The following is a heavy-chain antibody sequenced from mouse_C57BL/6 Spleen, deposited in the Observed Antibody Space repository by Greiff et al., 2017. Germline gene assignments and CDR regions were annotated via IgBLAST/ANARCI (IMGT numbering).Heavy chain of an antibody. CDR1: GFTFSDYG. J-gene: IGHJ4*01. D-gene: IGHD1-1*01. CDR2: ISSGSSTI. CDR3: ALYYGSSSSYAMDY. V-gene: IGHV5-17*01. Sequence: EVQGVESGGGLVKPGGSLKLSCAASGFTFSDYGMHWVRQAPEKGLEWVAYISSGSSTIYYADTVKGRFTISRDNAKNTLFLQMTSLRSEDTAMYYCALYYGSSSSYAMDYWGQGTSVTVSS.